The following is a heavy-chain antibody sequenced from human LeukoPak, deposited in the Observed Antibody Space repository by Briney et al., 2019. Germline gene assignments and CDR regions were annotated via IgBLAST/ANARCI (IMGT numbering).Heavy chain of an antibody. Sequence: GGSLRFSCAASGFTFSSYAMHWVRQAPGKGLEWVAVISYDGSNKYYADSVKGRFTISRDNSKNTLYLQMNSLRAEDTAVYYCARDHGTYYDFWSGYWAPTVNYYYYYGMDVWGQGTTVTVSS. J-gene: IGHJ6*02. D-gene: IGHD3-3*01. CDR2: ISYDGSNK. CDR3: ARDHGTYYDFWSGYWAPTVNYYYYYGMDV. CDR1: GFTFSSYA. V-gene: IGHV3-30*04.